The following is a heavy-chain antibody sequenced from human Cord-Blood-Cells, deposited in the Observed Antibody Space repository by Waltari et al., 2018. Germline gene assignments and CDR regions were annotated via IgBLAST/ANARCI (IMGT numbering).Heavy chain of an antibody. Sequence: QVQLQQWGAGLLKPSETLSLTCAVYGGSFSGYYWSWIRQPPGKGLEWIGEINHSGSTNYNPSLKSRVTISVDTSKNQFSLKLSSVTAADTAVYYCARVSFSGVGYFDYWGQGTLVTVSS. CDR2: INHSGST. CDR1: GGSFSGYY. D-gene: IGHD3-10*01. J-gene: IGHJ4*02. CDR3: ARVSFSGVGYFDY. V-gene: IGHV4-34*01.